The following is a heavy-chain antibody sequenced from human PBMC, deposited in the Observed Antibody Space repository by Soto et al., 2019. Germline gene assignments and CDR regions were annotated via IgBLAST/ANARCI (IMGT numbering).Heavy chain of an antibody. Sequence: QVQLQESGPGLVKPSQTLSLTCTVSGGSVSSRDYYWSWIRQPPGKGPEWIGYIYSGGSTYHNPSLRSRLNISLDMSKNQFSLQLSTLTAADTAVYYCARYCISTSCYFGGLQGYYYGFDVWGQGTPVTVSS. V-gene: IGHV4-30-4*01. D-gene: IGHD2-2*01. CDR2: IYSGGST. CDR1: GGSVSSRDYY. J-gene: IGHJ6*02. CDR3: ARYCISTSCYFGGLQGYYYGFDV.